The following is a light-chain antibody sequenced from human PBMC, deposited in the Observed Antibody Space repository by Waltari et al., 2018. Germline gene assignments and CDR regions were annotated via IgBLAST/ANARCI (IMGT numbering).Light chain of an antibody. Sequence: QSVLAQPPSVSGAPGQRVTIPCTGSSSNIGAPYDVHWYQQLPGTAPQLLIYGNTHRPSGVPYRFSGSKSGTSASLAITGLQAEDEAEYYCQSYDSSLSAVVFGGGTKLTVL. J-gene: IGLJ2*01. CDR3: QSYDSSLSAVV. CDR2: GNT. V-gene: IGLV1-40*01. CDR1: SSNIGAPYD.